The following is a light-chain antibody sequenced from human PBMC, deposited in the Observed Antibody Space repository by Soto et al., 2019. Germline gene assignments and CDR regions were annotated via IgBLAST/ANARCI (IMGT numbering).Light chain of an antibody. V-gene: IGKV3-11*01. CDR3: HQRQSWPRT. Sequence: EIVMTQSPSTVSSFPEDRVTLHCRASQYINTRLAWYRHRPGQAPRLLIYQTSIRAAGIPARFSASGSGTDFTLTISDVQPEDFALYYCHQRQSWPRTFGQGTKVDI. J-gene: IGKJ1*01. CDR1: QYINTR. CDR2: QTS.